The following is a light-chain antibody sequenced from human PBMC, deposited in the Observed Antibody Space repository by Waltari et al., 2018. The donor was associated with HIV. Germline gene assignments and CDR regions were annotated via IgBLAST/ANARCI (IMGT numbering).Light chain of an antibody. J-gene: IGLJ3*02. CDR1: ALSKQY. CDR3: QSTDTSGTYWV. Sequence: SYELTQPPSVSVSPGQTARITCSGDALSKQYAYWYQQKPGQSPVLMIYKDSERTSGIPERVSGSSSGTTVTLTISGVQAEDEADYYCQSTDTSGTYWVFGGGTKLTVL. CDR2: KDS. V-gene: IGLV3-25*03.